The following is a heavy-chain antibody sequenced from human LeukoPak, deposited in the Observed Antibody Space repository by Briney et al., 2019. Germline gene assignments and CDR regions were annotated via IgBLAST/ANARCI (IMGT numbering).Heavy chain of an antibody. CDR1: GGSISTNY. J-gene: IGHJ6*02. Sequence: SETLSLTCTVSGGSISTNYWSWIRQSPGKGLEWIGYIFYSGNTNYNPSLKSRVTISVDTSKNQFSLKLRSVTAADTAVYYCARAAMVGDYYGMDVWGQGTTVTVSS. CDR3: ARAAMVGDYYGMDV. CDR2: IFYSGNT. D-gene: IGHD2-2*01. V-gene: IGHV4-59*01.